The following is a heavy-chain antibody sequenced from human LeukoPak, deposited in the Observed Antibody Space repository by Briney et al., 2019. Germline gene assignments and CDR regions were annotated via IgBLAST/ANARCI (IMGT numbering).Heavy chain of an antibody. J-gene: IGHJ4*02. CDR1: GGSISSGSYF. Sequence: PSETLSLTCTVSGGSISSGSYFWGRIRQSPGKGLEWIGSSYSGGSTYYQNPSLKSRVTISVDTSKNQFSLNVSSVTAADTAVYYCARHDGRSGGTMGALDHWGRGALVIVSS. D-gene: IGHD2-15*01. CDR3: ARHDGRSGGTMGALDH. CDR2: SYSGGST. V-gene: IGHV4-39*01.